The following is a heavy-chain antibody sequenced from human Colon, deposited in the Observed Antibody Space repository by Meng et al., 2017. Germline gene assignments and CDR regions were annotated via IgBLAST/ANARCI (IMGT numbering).Heavy chain of an antibody. D-gene: IGHD1-14*01. J-gene: IGHJ4*02. Sequence: QGRRQAAGPGLVKPSGTLSLTCTVSGGPFTSGNFWGWVRQTPGKGLEWIGEIYDYGRTNYNPSLMSRVTISIDKSKSQFSLDLSSVIAADTAVYYCCGGIAGTGRPLYFDYWGQGTLVTVSS. CDR2: IYDYGRT. CDR1: GGPFTSGNF. V-gene: IGHV4-4*02. CDR3: CGGIAGTGRPLYFDY.